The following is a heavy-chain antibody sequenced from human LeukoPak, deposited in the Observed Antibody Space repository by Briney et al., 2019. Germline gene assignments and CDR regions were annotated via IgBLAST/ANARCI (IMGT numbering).Heavy chain of an antibody. CDR2: ISGSGGST. D-gene: IGHD4-23*01. J-gene: IGHJ4*02. CDR1: GFTFSSYA. V-gene: IGHV3-23*01. CDR3: AKGRDYGGSFDY. Sequence: PGGSLRLSCAASGFTFSSYAMSWVRQAPGKGLEWDSAISGSGGSTYYADSVKGRFTISRDNSKNTLYLQMNSLRAEDTAVYYCAKGRDYGGSFDYWGQGTLVTVSS.